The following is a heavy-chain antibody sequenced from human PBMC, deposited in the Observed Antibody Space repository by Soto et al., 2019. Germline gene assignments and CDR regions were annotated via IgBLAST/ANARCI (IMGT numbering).Heavy chain of an antibody. CDR3: VRCYCSVGSCYACWHFDL. CDR2: ISASTRNT. CDR1: GYTFSDYA. Sequence: QVQLVQSGGEVKKPGASVKVSCQASGYTFSDYAISWVRQAPGQGLEWMGWISASTRNTDQAQNFQGRVIMTLDTSTNTAYVEVSSLRSDDTAVYYCVRCYCSVGSCYACWHFDLWGRGTLVTVSS. D-gene: IGHD2-15*01. V-gene: IGHV1-18*01. J-gene: IGHJ2*01.